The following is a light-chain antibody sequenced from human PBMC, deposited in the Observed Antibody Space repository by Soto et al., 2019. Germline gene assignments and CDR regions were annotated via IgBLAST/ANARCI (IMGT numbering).Light chain of an antibody. CDR3: CSYARSSTLV. CDR1: SSDVGSYNL. Sequence: QSVLTQPASVSGSPGQSITISCTGTSSDVGSYNLVSWYQQHPGKAPKLMIYEVTKRPSGVSNRFSGSKSGNTASLTISGLKYGDEADYYCCSYARSSTLVFGTGTKVXVL. CDR2: EVT. J-gene: IGLJ1*01. V-gene: IGLV2-23*02.